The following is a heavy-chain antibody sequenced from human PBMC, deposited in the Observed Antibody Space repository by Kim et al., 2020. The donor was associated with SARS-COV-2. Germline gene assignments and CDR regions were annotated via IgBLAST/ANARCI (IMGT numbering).Heavy chain of an antibody. CDR1: GYTFTGYY. V-gene: IGHV1-2*02. J-gene: IGHJ4*02. Sequence: ASVKVSCKASGYTFTGYYMHWVRQAPGQGLEWMGWINPNSCGTNYAQKFQGRVTMTRDTSISTAYMELSRLRSDDTAVYYCARELITMVRGVRDSLGYWGQGTLVTVSS. CDR3: ARELITMVRGVRDSLGY. CDR2: INPNSCGT. D-gene: IGHD3-10*01.